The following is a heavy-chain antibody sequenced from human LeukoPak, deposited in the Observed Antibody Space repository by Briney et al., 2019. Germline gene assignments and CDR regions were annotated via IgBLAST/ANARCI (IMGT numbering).Heavy chain of an antibody. CDR1: GFTFSSYA. Sequence: PGGSLRLSCGASGFTFSSYAMSWVRQAPGKGLEWLSYISGSSNTITYADSVKGRFTISRDNAKSSLYLQMNSLRADDTAVYYCATVNRISSTFDSWGQGALVTVSS. V-gene: IGHV3-48*04. CDR3: ATVNRISSTFDS. D-gene: IGHD2-15*01. J-gene: IGHJ4*02. CDR2: ISGSSNTI.